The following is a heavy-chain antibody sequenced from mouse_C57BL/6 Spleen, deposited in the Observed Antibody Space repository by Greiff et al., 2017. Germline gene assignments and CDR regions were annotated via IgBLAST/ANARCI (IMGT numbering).Heavy chain of an antibody. CDR2: IYPGSGST. J-gene: IGHJ4*01. CDR3: AREEGAMDY. Sequence: VQLQQPGAELVKPGASVKMSCKASGYTFTSYWITWVKQRPGQGLEWIGAIYPGSGSTNYNEKFKSKATLTVDTSSSTAYMQLSSLTSEDAAVYYGAREEGAMDYWGQGTSVTGSS. CDR1: GYTFTSYW. V-gene: IGHV1-55*01.